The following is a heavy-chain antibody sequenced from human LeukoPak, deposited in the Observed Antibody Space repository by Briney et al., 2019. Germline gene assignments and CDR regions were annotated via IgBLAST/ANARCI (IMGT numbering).Heavy chain of an antibody. CDR3: ARHRNHFDY. CDR1: GGSISSYY. Sequence: PSETLSLTCTVSGGSISSYYWSWIRQPPGKGLEWIGYIYYSGSTNYNPSLKSRVTISVDTSKNQFSLKLSSVTAADTAVYYCARHRNHFDYWGQGTLVTVSS. CDR2: IYYSGST. D-gene: IGHD1-14*01. J-gene: IGHJ4*02. V-gene: IGHV4-59*08.